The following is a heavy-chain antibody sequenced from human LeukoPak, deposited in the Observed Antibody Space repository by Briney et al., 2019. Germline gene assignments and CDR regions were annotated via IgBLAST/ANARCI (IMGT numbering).Heavy chain of an antibody. J-gene: IGHJ4*02. CDR2: ISGNGGNT. Sequence: PEDSLRLSCAASGFAFGNYALSWVRQAPGKALEWVSSISGNGGNTFYADFVMGRFTISRDSSKEPLSLQMNRLSAEDTALYHCAKYSSFGSGDSPNMFYFDSWGQGTPVTVSS. CDR3: AKYSSFGSGDSPNMFYFDS. CDR1: GFAFGNYA. D-gene: IGHD2-21*02. V-gene: IGHV3-23*01.